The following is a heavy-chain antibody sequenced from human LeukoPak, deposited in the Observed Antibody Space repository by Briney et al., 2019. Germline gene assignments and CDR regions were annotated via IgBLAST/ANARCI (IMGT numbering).Heavy chain of an antibody. Sequence: SETLSLTCTVSGGSISSSSYYWGWIRQPPGKGLEWIGSIYYSGSTYYNPSLKSRVTISVDTSKNQFSLKLSSVTAADTAVYYCARGTRDYGDYWGQGTLVTVSS. D-gene: IGHD2-2*01. CDR2: IYYSGST. CDR1: GGSISSSSYY. CDR3: ARGTRDYGDY. V-gene: IGHV4-39*07. J-gene: IGHJ4*02.